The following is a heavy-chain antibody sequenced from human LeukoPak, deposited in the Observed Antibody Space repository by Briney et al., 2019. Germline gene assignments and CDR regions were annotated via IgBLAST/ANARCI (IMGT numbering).Heavy chain of an antibody. CDR2: ISWDITTI. J-gene: IGHJ1*01. CDR1: GLTLEDFA. D-gene: IGHD6-19*01. CDR3: VLESVAFQH. V-gene: IGHV3-9*01. Sequence: GGSLRLSCSASGLTLEDFAMHWVRQVSGKGLEWVAQISWDITTIRYADSVKGRFTVSRDNAKNSLFLQMNSLRQEDTALYYCVLESVAFQHWGQGTLVTVSS.